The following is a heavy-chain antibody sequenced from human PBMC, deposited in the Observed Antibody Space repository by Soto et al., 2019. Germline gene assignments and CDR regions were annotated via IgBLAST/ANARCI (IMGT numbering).Heavy chain of an antibody. CDR3: ARSLYYYGSGRRRDFDY. J-gene: IGHJ4*02. D-gene: IGHD3-10*01. V-gene: IGHV4-34*01. CDR2: INHSGST. Sequence: PSETLSLTCAVYGGSFSGYYWSWIRQPPGKGLEWIGEINHSGSTNYNPSLKSRVTISVDTSKNQFSLKLSSVTAADTAVYYCARSLYYYGSGRRRDFDYWGQGTLVTVSS. CDR1: GGSFSGYY.